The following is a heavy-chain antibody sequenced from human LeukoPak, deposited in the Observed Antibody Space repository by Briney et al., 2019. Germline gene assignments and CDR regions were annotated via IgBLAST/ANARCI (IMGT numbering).Heavy chain of an antibody. J-gene: IGHJ4*02. CDR3: AKDTASGIAVAGTRGRNYFDY. V-gene: IGHV3-9*01. CDR1: GFTFDDYA. D-gene: IGHD6-19*01. Sequence: GGSLRLSCAASGFTFDDYAMHWVRQAPGKGLEWVSGISWNRGSIGYADSVKGRFTISRDNAKTSLHLQMTSLRAEDTALYYCAKDTASGIAVAGTRGRNYFDYWGQGTLVTVSS. CDR2: ISWNRGSI.